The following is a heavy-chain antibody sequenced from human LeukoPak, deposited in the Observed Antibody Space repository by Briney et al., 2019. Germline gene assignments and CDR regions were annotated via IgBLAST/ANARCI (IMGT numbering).Heavy chain of an antibody. CDR1: GFTFSNYA. D-gene: IGHD2-21*02. J-gene: IGHJ4*02. CDR3: AKQVSVVVTAMLDY. CDR2: ISYSGGST. V-gene: IGHV3-23*01. Sequence: GGSLRLSCAASGFTFSNYAMSWVRQTPGKGLEWVSTISYSGGSTYYADSVKGRFTISRDNSKNTLFLQMNSLRAEDTAVYYCAKQVSVVVTAMLDYWGQGTLVTVSS.